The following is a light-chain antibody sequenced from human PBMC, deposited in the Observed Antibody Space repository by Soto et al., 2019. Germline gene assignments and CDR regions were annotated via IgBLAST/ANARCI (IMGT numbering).Light chain of an antibody. CDR1: SSDVGGYTY. CDR2: EVS. Sequence: QSALTQPPSASGSPGQSVTIFCTRTSSDVGGYTYVSWYQQHPGKAPKLIIYEVSKRSSGVPDRFSGSKSGNTASLTVSGLQAEDEADYYCSSYAGSNFGVFGGGTKLTVL. V-gene: IGLV2-8*01. J-gene: IGLJ3*02. CDR3: SSYAGSNFGV.